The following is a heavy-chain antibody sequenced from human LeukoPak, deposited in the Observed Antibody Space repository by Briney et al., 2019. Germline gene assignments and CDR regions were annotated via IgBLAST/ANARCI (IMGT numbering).Heavy chain of an antibody. CDR1: GFTFSSYA. CDR2: ISSNGGST. Sequence: PGGSLRLSCAASGFTFSSYAMHWVRQAPGKGLEYVSAISSNGGSTYYANSVKGRFTISRDNSKNTLYLQMGSLRAEDMAVYYCEPEQFGVVPAGGQGTLVTVSS. CDR3: EPEQFGVVPA. V-gene: IGHV3-64*01. J-gene: IGHJ4*02. D-gene: IGHD3-3*01.